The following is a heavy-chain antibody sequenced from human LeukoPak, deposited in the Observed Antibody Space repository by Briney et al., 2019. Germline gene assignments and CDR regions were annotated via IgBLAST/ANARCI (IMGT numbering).Heavy chain of an antibody. CDR2: IYYSGST. J-gene: IGHJ4*02. CDR1: GGSVSSGDYY. V-gene: IGHV4-30-4*01. CDR3: AGTDGSEYYFDY. Sequence: SETLSLTCTVSGGSVSSGDYYWSWIRQPPGKGLEWIGYIYYSGSTYYNPSLKSRVTISVDTSKNQFSLKLSSVTAADTAVYYCAGTDGSEYYFDYWGQGTLVTVSS. D-gene: IGHD3-10*01.